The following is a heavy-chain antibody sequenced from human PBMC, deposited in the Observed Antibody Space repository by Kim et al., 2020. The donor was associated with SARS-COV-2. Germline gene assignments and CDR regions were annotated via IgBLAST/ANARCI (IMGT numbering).Heavy chain of an antibody. J-gene: IGHJ6*02. Sequence: KFQGRDTMTRDTSPSTVYMELSSLGSEDTAVYYCARETATVYYYYGMDVWGQGTTVTVSS. V-gene: IGHV1-46*01. CDR3: ARETATVYYYYGMDV. D-gene: IGHD5-18*01.